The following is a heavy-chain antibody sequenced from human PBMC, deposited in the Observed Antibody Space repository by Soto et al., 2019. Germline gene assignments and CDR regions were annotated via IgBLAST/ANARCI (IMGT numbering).Heavy chain of an antibody. V-gene: IGHV1-69*02. CDR2: ISPILGIA. Sequence: QVQLVQSGAEVKKPGSSVKVSCKASGGTFSSYTISWVRQAPGQGLEWMGRISPILGIANYAQKFQGRVTITADKSTSTADMELSSLRSEDTAVYYCANGGPYFDYWGQGTLVTVSS. CDR1: GGTFSSYT. CDR3: ANGGPYFDY. D-gene: IGHD2-15*01. J-gene: IGHJ4*02.